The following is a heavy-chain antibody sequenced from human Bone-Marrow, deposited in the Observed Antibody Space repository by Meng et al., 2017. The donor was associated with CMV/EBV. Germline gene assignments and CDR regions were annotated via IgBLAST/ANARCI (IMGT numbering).Heavy chain of an antibody. D-gene: IGHD3-22*01. CDR1: GGSISSSSYY. Sequence: GSLRLSCTVSGGSISSSSYYWGWIRQPPGKGLEWIGSIYYSGSTYYNPSLKSRVTISVDTSKNQFSLKLSSVTAADTAVYYCARTVINHTYSSGYLWGQGTLVTFSS. CDR3: ARTVINHTYSSGYL. CDR2: IYYSGST. J-gene: IGHJ5*02. V-gene: IGHV4-39*01.